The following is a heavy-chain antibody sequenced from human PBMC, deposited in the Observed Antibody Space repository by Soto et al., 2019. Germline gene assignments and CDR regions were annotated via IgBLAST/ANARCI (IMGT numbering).Heavy chain of an antibody. J-gene: IGHJ4*02. D-gene: IGHD5-12*01. CDR1: GGSINSGDYS. V-gene: IGHV4-30-2*01. CDR3: ASHIVATMIFDY. Sequence: TLSLTCAVSGGSINSGDYSWSWIRQPPGKGLEWIGYIYHSGSTYYNPSLKSRVTISVDRSKNQFSLKLSSVTAADTAVYYYASHIVATMIFDYWGQGTLVTVSS. CDR2: IYHSGST.